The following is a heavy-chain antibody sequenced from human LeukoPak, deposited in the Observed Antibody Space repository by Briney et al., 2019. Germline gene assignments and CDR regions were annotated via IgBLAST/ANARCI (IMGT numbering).Heavy chain of an antibody. CDR3: ANLAAAGPAGGY. CDR2: MNPNSGNT. CDR1: GCTFTSYD. D-gene: IGHD6-13*01. J-gene: IGHJ4*02. Sequence: ASVKVSCKASGCTFTSYDINWVRQATGQGLERMGWMNPNSGNTGYAQKFQGRVTMTRNTSISTAYMELSSLRSEDTAVYYCANLAAAGPAGGYWGQGTLVTVSS. V-gene: IGHV1-8*01.